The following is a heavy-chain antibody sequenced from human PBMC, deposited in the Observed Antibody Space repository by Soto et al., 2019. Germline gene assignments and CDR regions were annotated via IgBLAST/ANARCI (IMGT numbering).Heavy chain of an antibody. V-gene: IGHV3-23*01. CDR3: AKADSDILTGYYYFDY. CDR1: GFTFSSYA. J-gene: IGHJ4*02. Sequence: GESLKISCAASGFTFSSYAMSWVRQAPGKGLEWVSAISGSGGSTYYADSVKGRFTISRDNSKNTLYLQMNSLRAEDTAVYYCAKADSDILTGYYYFDYWGQGTLVTVSS. CDR2: ISGSGGST. D-gene: IGHD3-9*01.